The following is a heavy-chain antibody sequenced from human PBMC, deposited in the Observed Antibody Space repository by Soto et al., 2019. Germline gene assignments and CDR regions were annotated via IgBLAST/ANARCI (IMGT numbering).Heavy chain of an antibody. Sequence: QVQLVESGGGLVKPGGSLRLSCVASGFTFSDYYMSWIRQAPGKGLEWVSYISSSGHAIYYADSVKGRFTVSRDNSNNSLSLQMDSLRADDTAIYYCARDARYASSAYGFDVWGQGTTVSVSS. J-gene: IGHJ6*02. D-gene: IGHD6-6*01. CDR1: GFTFSDYY. CDR2: ISSSGHAI. CDR3: ARDARYASSAYGFDV. V-gene: IGHV3-11*01.